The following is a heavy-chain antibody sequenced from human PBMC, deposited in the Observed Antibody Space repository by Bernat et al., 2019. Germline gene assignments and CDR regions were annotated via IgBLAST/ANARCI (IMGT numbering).Heavy chain of an antibody. CDR3: ARGPHSPLGVRYYYYMDV. Sequence: EVQLVESGGGLVQPGGSLRLSCAASGFTFRNYDMHWVRQATGKGLEGVSAIGNAGDTFEPESVKGRFTISRENAKNSLYLQINSLRTGDTAVYYCARGPHSPLGVRYYYYMDVWGKGTTVTVSS. CDR1: GFTFRNYD. J-gene: IGHJ6*03. CDR2: IGNAGDT. D-gene: IGHD3-10*01. V-gene: IGHV3-13*04.